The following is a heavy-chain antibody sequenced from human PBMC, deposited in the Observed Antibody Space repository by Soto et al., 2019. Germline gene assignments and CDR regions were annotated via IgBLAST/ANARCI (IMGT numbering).Heavy chain of an antibody. D-gene: IGHD6-19*01. J-gene: IGHJ4*01. CDR2: IIPIFGTA. Sequence: GASVKVSCKASGGTFSSYAISWVRQAPGQGLEWMGGIIPIFGTANYAQKFQGRVTITADKSTSTAYMELSSLRSEDTAVYYCARSVGIAVAGTLEALPGYWGHGTLVTVSS. V-gene: IGHV1-69*06. CDR3: ARSVGIAVAGTLEALPGY. CDR1: GGTFSSYA.